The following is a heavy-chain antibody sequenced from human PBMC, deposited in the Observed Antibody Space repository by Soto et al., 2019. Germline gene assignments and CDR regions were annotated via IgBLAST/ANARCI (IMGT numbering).Heavy chain of an antibody. CDR1: GFTFSSYA. J-gene: IGHJ6*03. Sequence: GGSLRLSCAASGFTFSSYAMSWVRQAPGKGLEWVSAISGSGGSTYYADSVKGRFTISRDNSKNTLYLQMNSLRAEDTAVHYCARKMGYCSGGSCYSYYYYYYMDVWGKGTTVTVSS. V-gene: IGHV3-23*01. CDR3: ARKMGYCSGGSCYSYYYYYYMDV. D-gene: IGHD2-15*01. CDR2: ISGSGGST.